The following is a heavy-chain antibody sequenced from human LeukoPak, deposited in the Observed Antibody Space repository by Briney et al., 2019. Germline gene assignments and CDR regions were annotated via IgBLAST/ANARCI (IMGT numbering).Heavy chain of an antibody. CDR1: GGSFSGYY. CDR3: ARGRQLLWFGELYY. CDR2: INHSGST. D-gene: IGHD3-10*01. V-gene: IGHV4-34*01. Sequence: SETLSLTCAVYGGSFSGYYWSWIRQPPGKGLEWIGEINHSGSTNYNPSLKSRVTISVDTSKNQFSLKLSSVTAADTAVYYCARGRQLLWFGELYYWGQGTLVTVSS. J-gene: IGHJ4*02.